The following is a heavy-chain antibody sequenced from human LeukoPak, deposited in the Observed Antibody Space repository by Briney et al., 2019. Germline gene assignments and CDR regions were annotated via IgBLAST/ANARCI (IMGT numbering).Heavy chain of an antibody. CDR1: GYSFTSYW. D-gene: IGHD6-13*01. V-gene: IGHV5-51*01. CDR2: IYPGDSDT. J-gene: IGHJ6*03. CDR3: ARQGAAGKYYYYYMDV. Sequence: GGSLKISCKGSGYSFTSYWIGWVRQMPGKGLEWMGIIYPGDSDTRYSPSFQGQVTISADKSISTAYLQWSSLKASDTAMYYCARQGAAGKYYYYYMDVWGKGTTVTVSS.